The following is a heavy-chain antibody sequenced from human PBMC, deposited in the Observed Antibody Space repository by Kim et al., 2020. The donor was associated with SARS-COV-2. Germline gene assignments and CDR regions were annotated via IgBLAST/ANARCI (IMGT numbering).Heavy chain of an antibody. J-gene: IGHJ4*02. Sequence: GGSLRLSCAASGFTFDDYAMHWVRQAPGEGLEWVSGISWNRGSIGYADSVKGRFTISRDNAKNSLYLQMNSLRAEDTALYYCAKEYSSSSLGVAPFDYWGQGTLVTVSS. CDR1: GFTFDDYA. V-gene: IGHV3-9*01. CDR3: AKEYSSSSLGVAPFDY. CDR2: ISWNRGSI. D-gene: IGHD6-6*01.